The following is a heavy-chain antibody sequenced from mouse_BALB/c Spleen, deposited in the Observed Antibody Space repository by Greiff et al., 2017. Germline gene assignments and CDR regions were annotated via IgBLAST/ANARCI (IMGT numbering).Heavy chain of an antibody. V-gene: IGHV1-77*01. Sequence: QVQLQQSGPELVKPGASVKMSCKASGYTFTDYVISWVKQRTGQGLEWIGEIYPGSGSTYYNEKFKGKATLTADKSSNTAYMQLSSLTSEDSAVYFCARGAYYGNYEDAMDYWGQGTSVTVSS. CDR3: ARGAYYGNYEDAMDY. CDR1: GYTFTDYV. J-gene: IGHJ4*01. CDR2: IYPGSGST. D-gene: IGHD2-10*01.